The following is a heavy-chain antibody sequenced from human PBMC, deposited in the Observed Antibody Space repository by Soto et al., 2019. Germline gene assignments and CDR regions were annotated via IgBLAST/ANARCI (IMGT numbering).Heavy chain of an antibody. CDR2: IFHRGNT. J-gene: IGHJ4*02. CDR1: GDSVTSNHFF. V-gene: IGHV4-39*01. D-gene: IGHD6-6*01. Sequence: PSETLSLTCTVSGDSVTSNHFFWGWIRQPPGKGLEWIGGIFHRGNTYHNASLKSRVTISVDTSKSQFSLKLNSVTAADTAVYYCARRWGSSSSVVDYWGQGTLVTVSS. CDR3: ARRWGSSSSVVDY.